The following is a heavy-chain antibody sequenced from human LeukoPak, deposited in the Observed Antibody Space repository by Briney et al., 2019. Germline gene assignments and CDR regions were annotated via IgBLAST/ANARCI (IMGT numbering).Heavy chain of an antibody. Sequence: SETLSLTCTVSGGSISSYYWSWIRQPPGKGLEWIGYIYYSGSTNYNPSLKSRVTISVDTSKNQFSLKLSSVTAADTAVYYCARDRVPRWLQQRGHAFDIWGQGTMVTVSS. CDR3: ARDRVPRWLQQRGHAFDI. CDR1: GGSISSYY. V-gene: IGHV4-59*01. J-gene: IGHJ3*02. CDR2: IYYSGST. D-gene: IGHD5-24*01.